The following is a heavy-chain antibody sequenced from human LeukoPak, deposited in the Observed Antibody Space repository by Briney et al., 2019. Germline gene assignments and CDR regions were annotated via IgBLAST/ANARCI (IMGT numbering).Heavy chain of an antibody. Sequence: GGSLRLSCAVTGFTFHTFGMHWVRQTPGKGLEWVALISFDGSYKYYTDSVKGRFTISRDNSKNTLYLQMDSLRVEDMAVYYCARVSGSSGWYSYYYYYMDAWGKGTTVTISS. CDR2: ISFDGSYK. J-gene: IGHJ6*03. D-gene: IGHD6-19*01. CDR3: ARVSGSSGWYSYYYYYMDA. CDR1: GFTFHTFG. V-gene: IGHV3-30*03.